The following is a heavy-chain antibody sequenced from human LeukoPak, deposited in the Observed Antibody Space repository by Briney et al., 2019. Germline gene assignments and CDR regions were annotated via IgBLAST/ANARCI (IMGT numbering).Heavy chain of an antibody. CDR1: GFTFSSYG. CDR3: ARTYGDSYFDY. J-gene: IGHJ4*02. D-gene: IGHD4-17*01. V-gene: IGHV3-30*02. CDR2: IQYDGSNK. Sequence: GGSLRLSCAASGFTFSSYGMHWVRQAPGKGLEWVAFIQYDGSNKYYADSVKGRFTVSRDNAKNSLYLQMNSLRAEDTAVYYCARTYGDSYFDYWGQGTLVTVSS.